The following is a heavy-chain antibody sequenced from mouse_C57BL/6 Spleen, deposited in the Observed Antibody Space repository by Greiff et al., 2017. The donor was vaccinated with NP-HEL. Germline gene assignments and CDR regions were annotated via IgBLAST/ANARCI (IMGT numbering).Heavy chain of an antibody. J-gene: IGHJ3*01. D-gene: IGHD2-2*01. V-gene: IGHV1-52*01. Sequence: QVQLQQPGAELVRPGSSVKLSCTASGYTFTSYWMHWVKQRPIQGLEWIGNIDPSDSETHYNQKFKDKATLTVGKSSSTAYMQLSSLTSEDSAVYYCARASCTMVTTDGAWFAYWGQGTLVTVSA. CDR3: ARASCTMVTTDGAWFAY. CDR2: IDPSDSET. CDR1: GYTFTSYW.